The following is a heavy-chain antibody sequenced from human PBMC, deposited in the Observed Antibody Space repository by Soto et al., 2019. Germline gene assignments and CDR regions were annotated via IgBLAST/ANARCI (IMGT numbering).Heavy chain of an antibody. CDR3: ARDLSLYSSSWSPYFDY. V-gene: IGHV3-33*01. J-gene: IGHJ4*02. D-gene: IGHD6-13*01. CDR2: IWYDGSNK. CDR1: GFTFSSYG. Sequence: PGGSLRLSCAASGFTFSSYGMHWVRQAPGKGLEWVAVIWYDGSNKYYADSVKGRLTISRDNSKNTLYLQMNSLRAEDTAVYYCARDLSLYSSSWSPYFDYWGQGTLVTVSS.